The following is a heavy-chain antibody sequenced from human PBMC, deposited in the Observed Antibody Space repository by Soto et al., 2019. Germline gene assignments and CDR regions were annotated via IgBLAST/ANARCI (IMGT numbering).Heavy chain of an antibody. CDR3: AGSSLHYAFDI. V-gene: IGHV3-33*01. CDR1: GFTFSSYG. D-gene: IGHD6-6*01. J-gene: IGHJ3*02. CDR2: IWYDGSNK. Sequence: GALRLSCAASGFTFSSYGMHWVRQAPGKGLEWVAVIWYDGSNKYYADSVKGRFTISRDNSKNTLYLQMNSLRAEDTAVYYCAGSSLHYAFDIWGQGTMVTVSS.